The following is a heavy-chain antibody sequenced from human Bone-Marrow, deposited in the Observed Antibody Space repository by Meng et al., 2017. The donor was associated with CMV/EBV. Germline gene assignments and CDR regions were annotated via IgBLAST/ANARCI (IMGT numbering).Heavy chain of an antibody. CDR2: IYYSGST. D-gene: IGHD3-10*01. V-gene: IGHV4-59*01. J-gene: IGHJ4*02. CDR1: GGSISGYY. CDR3: AREGTYGSGSNYHNYFDY. Sequence: SETLSLTCTVSGGSISGYYWSWIRQPPGKGLEWIGYIYYSGSTNYNPSPKSRVTISVDTTRNQFSLKVTSASAADTAVYYCAREGTYGSGSNYHNYFDYWGQGSLVTVSS.